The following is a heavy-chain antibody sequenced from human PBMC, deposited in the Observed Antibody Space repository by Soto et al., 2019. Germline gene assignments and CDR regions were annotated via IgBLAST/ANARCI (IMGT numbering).Heavy chain of an antibody. CDR1: GYTFTSYD. J-gene: IGHJ4*02. Sequence: QVQLVQSGAEVKKPGASVKVSCKASGYTFTSYDINWVRQATGQGLEWMGWMNPNSGNTGYAQKFQGRVNMTRNPSISTAYMGLSSLRSEDTGGYYCARGGYGSGSYPLDYWGQGTLVTVSS. D-gene: IGHD3-10*01. CDR3: ARGGYGSGSYPLDY. V-gene: IGHV1-8*01. CDR2: MNPNSGNT.